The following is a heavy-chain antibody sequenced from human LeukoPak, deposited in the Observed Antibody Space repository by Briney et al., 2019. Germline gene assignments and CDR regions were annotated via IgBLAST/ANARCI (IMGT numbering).Heavy chain of an antibody. CDR1: GYTFTGYY. D-gene: IGHD3-22*01. J-gene: IGHJ3*02. V-gene: IGHV1-2*02. CDR2: INPNSGGT. Sequence: ASVKVSCKASGYTFTGYYMHWVRQAPGQGLEWMGWINPNSGGTNYAQKFQGRVTMTRDTSISTAYMELSRLRSDDTAVYYCAKAYYYDSSGYYRPRGAFDIWGQGTMVTVSS. CDR3: AKAYYYDSSGYYRPRGAFDI.